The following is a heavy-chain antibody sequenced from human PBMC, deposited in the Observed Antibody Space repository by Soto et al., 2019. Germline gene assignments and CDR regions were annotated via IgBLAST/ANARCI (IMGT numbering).Heavy chain of an antibody. D-gene: IGHD2-2*01. CDR3: VRESVPSGPNYFDT. CDR2: IYHSGST. J-gene: IGHJ5*02. CDR1: GGTITSGRSS. Sequence: TLSLTCSASGGTITSGRSSWNWIRQSPGKGLEWIAYIYHSGSTYYNPSLKSRVTISVDRSENRFSLKLSSVTAADTAVYFCVRESVPSGPNYFDTWGPGTLVTVSS. V-gene: IGHV4-30-2*06.